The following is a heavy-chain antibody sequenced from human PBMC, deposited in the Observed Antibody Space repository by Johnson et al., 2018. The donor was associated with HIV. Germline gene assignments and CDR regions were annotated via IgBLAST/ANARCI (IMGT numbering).Heavy chain of an antibody. Sequence: VQLVESGGGAVRPGGSLRLSCVVSGFTFEDYGMSWVRQAPGKGLEWVSAINWNGGSTTYADSVKGRCIISRDNAKNSLYLQMNSLRDEDTAFYYCARGRLISMIVSAGAFDIWGQGTMVTVSS. V-gene: IGHV3-20*04. CDR3: ARGRLISMIVSAGAFDI. D-gene: IGHD3-22*01. CDR2: INWNGGST. J-gene: IGHJ3*02. CDR1: GFTFEDYG.